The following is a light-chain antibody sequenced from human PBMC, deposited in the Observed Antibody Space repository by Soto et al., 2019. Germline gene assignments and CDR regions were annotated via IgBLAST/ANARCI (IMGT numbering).Light chain of an antibody. V-gene: IGKV1-6*01. CDR2: AAS. J-gene: IGKJ1*01. CDR1: QGIRSE. Sequence: AIQMTQSPSSLSASVGDRVIITCRASQGIRSELDWYQQKPGKAPDLLIYAASTLQPGVPYRFSGSGSGTDFTLTISNLQPEDFATYYCLHDYNYPRTFGQGTKVEIK. CDR3: LHDYNYPRT.